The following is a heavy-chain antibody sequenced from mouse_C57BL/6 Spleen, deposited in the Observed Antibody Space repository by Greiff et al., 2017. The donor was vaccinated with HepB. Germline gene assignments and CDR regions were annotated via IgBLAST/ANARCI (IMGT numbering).Heavy chain of an antibody. CDR3: ARSVTTVVYWYFDV. D-gene: IGHD1-1*01. J-gene: IGHJ1*03. CDR1: GFTFTDYY. V-gene: IGHV7-3*01. Sequence: EVKLMESGGGLVQPGGSLSLSCAASGFTFTDYYMSWVRQPPGKALEWLGFIRNKANGYTTEYSASVKGRFTISRDNSQSILYLQMNALRAEDSATYYCARSVTTVVYWYFDVWGTGTTVTVSS. CDR2: IRNKANGYTT.